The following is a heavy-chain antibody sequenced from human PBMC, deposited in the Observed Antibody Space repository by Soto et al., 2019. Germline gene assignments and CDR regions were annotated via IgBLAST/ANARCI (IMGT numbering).Heavy chain of an antibody. D-gene: IGHD2-15*01. V-gene: IGHV3-30*18. CDR2: ISYDGSNK. CDR1: GFTFSSYG. Sequence: QVQLVESGGGVVQPGRSLRLSCAASGFTFSSYGMHWVRQAPGKGLEWVAVISYDGSNKYYADSVKGRFTISRDNSKNTLYLQMNSLRAEDTAVYYCAKADARYCSGGNRYLNAEYFQHWGQGTLVTVSS. CDR3: AKADARYCSGGNRYLNAEYFQH. J-gene: IGHJ1*01.